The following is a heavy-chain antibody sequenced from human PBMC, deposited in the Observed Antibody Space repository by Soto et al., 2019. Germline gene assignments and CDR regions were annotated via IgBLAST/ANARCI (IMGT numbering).Heavy chain of an antibody. D-gene: IGHD6-19*01. CDR1: GFTSRSYA. CDR2: ISSTSTYT. Sequence: PGGALRLSCAASGFTSRSYAMNWVRQTQEKGLEWVSSISSTSTYTHYADSVKGRFTISRDNANNSLFLQMNSLRAEDTAIYYCARDLALAGNYWGQGALVTVSS. V-gene: IGHV3-21*01. CDR3: ARDLALAGNY. J-gene: IGHJ4*02.